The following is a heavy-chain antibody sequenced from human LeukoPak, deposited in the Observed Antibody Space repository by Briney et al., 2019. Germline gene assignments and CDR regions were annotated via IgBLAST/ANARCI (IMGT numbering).Heavy chain of an antibody. J-gene: IGHJ4*02. CDR2: IHYSGSA. V-gene: IGHV4-39*01. D-gene: IGHD3-10*01. Sequence: SETLSLTCTVSGGSLISSHYYWGWIRQPPGKGLEWIGSIHYSGSAHYNPSLKSRVIISVDTSKNRFSLRVSSVTAADTAVYYCASYYATGSSRFDYWGLGAPVTVSS. CDR3: ASYYATGSSRFDY. CDR1: GGSLISSHYY.